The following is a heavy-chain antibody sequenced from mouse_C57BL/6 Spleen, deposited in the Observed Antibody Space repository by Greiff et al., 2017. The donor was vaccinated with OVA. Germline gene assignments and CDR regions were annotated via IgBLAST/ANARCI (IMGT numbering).Heavy chain of an antibody. CDR2: INPGSGGT. V-gene: IGHV1-54*01. Sequence: VQGVESGAELVRPGTSVKVSCKASGYAFTNYLIEWVKQRPGQGLEWIGVINPGSGGTNYNEKFKGKATLTADKSSSTAYMQLSSLTSEDSAVYFCARERGYGYFDYWGQGTTLTVSS. CDR1: GYAFTNYL. CDR3: ARERGYGYFDY. J-gene: IGHJ2*01. D-gene: IGHD1-1*01.